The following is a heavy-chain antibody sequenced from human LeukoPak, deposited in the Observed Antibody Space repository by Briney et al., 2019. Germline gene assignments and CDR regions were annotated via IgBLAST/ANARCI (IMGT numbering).Heavy chain of an antibody. CDR2: ISGSGGST. D-gene: IGHD3-16*01. CDR1: ELTVGSNY. CDR3: ANPGLVPDY. Sequence: GALRLSCAASELTVGSNYMSWVRQAPGKGLEWVSAISGSGGSTYYADSVKGRFTISRDNSKNTLYLQMNSLRAEDTAVYYCANPGLVPDYWGQGTLVTVSS. V-gene: IGHV3-23*01. J-gene: IGHJ4*02.